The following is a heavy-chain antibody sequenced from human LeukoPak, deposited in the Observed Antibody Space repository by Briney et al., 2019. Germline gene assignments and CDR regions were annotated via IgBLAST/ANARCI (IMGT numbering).Heavy chain of an antibody. V-gene: IGHV1-18*04. Sequence: ASVKVSCKASGYTFTSYGISWVRQAPGQGLEWMGWISAYNGNTNYAQKLQGRVTMTTDTSTSTAYMELRSLRSDDTAVYYCASVDRIAAAGSWAFFDFWGQGTLVTVSS. CDR2: ISAYNGNT. J-gene: IGHJ4*02. D-gene: IGHD6-13*01. CDR3: ASVDRIAAAGSWAFFDF. CDR1: GYTFTSYG.